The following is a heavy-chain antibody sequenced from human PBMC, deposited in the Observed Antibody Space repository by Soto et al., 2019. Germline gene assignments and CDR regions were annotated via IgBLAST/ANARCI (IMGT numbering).Heavy chain of an antibody. CDR1: GFTFSSYS. V-gene: IGHV3-23*01. J-gene: IGHJ1*01. CDR2: ISGSGVST. CDR3: AKSVREIPNGHFQH. D-gene: IGHD1-26*01. Sequence: GGSLRLSCAASGFTFSSYSISWVRQAPGKGLEWVSAISGSGVSTYYADSVKGRFTISRDNSKNTLYLQMNSLRAEDTAVYYCAKSVREIPNGHFQHWGQGTLVPVSP.